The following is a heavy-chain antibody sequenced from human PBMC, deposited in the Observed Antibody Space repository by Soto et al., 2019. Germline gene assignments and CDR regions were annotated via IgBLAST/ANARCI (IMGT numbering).Heavy chain of an antibody. V-gene: IGHV4-39*01. J-gene: IGHJ6*02. CDR2: VYYSGST. Sequence: PSETLSLTCTVSGGSISSISSYWGWIRQPPGKGLEWFGNVYYSGSTYSNPSLKSRLTISADTSKNQFSLKLSSVTAADTAVYFCARQSEYYYASGRAAPLYGMDVWGQGTTVTVSS. D-gene: IGHD3-10*01. CDR1: GGSISSISSY. CDR3: ARQSEYYYASGRAAPLYGMDV.